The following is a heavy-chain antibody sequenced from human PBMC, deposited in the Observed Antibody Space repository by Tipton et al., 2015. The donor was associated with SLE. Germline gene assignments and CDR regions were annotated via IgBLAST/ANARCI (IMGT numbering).Heavy chain of an antibody. CDR2: VRNSGSN. V-gene: IGHV4-59*02. J-gene: IGHJ3*02. D-gene: IGHD1-20*01. Sequence: TLSLTCTVSGDSATSHYWPLIRPPPGKGLAWIAYVRNSGSNNYSPSLKSRLTISLDTSKNQFSLRLSSVTAADTAVYYCARGIVTGNLDAFDIWGQGTRVTVSS. CDR1: GDSATSHY. CDR3: ARGIVTGNLDAFDI.